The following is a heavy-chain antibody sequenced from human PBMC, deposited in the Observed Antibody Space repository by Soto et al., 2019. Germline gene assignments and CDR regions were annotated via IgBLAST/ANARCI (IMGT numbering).Heavy chain of an antibody. CDR2: IYYSGRT. Sequence: SETLSLTCTVSGGSISSGGNYWSWIRQHPGKGLEWIGNIYYSGRTYYNPSLKSRVTISVDTSKNQFSLKLSSVTAADTAVYYCARGIEGWYQGRYYYGMDVWGQGTTVTVS. V-gene: IGHV4-31*03. CDR3: ARGIEGWYQGRYYYGMDV. CDR1: GGSISSGGNY. J-gene: IGHJ6*02. D-gene: IGHD6-19*01.